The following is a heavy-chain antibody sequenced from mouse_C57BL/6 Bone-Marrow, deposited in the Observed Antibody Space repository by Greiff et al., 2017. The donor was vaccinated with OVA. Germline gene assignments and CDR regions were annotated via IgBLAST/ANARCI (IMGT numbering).Heavy chain of an antibody. D-gene: IGHD1-1*01. CDR3: ARRDGSSPFDY. CDR2: IYPRSGNT. V-gene: IGHV1-81*01. J-gene: IGHJ2*01. CDR1: GYTFTSYG. Sequence: IQLQQSGAELARPGASVKLSCKASGYTFTSYGISWVKQRTGQGLEWIGEIYPRSGNTYYNEKFKGKATLTADKSSSTAYMELRSLTSEDSAVYFCARRDGSSPFDYWGQGTTLTVSS.